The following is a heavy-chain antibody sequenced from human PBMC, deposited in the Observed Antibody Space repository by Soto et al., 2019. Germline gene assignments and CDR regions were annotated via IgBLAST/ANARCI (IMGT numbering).Heavy chain of an antibody. CDR1: GYTFTSYD. Sequence: VASVKVSCKASGYTFTSYDINWVRQATGQGLEWMGWMNPNSGNTGYAQKFQGRVTMTRNTSISTAYMELSSLRSEDTAVYYCARGHYYDSSGYYYYYYGMDVWGQGTTVTVSS. CDR3: ARGHYYDSSGYYYYYYGMDV. V-gene: IGHV1-8*01. CDR2: MNPNSGNT. D-gene: IGHD3-22*01. J-gene: IGHJ6*02.